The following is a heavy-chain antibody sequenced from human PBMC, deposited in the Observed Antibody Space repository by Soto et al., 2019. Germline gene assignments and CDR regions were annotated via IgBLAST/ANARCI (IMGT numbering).Heavy chain of an antibody. Sequence: GESLRLSCAASGFTFSSYAMSWVRQAPGKGLEWVSAISGSGGSTYYADSVKGRFTISRDNSKNTLYLQMNSLRAEDTAVYYCAKAIGGEEWLRLKPIGYWGQGTLVTVSS. CDR1: GFTFSSYA. J-gene: IGHJ4*02. V-gene: IGHV3-23*01. D-gene: IGHD5-12*01. CDR2: ISGSGGST. CDR3: AKAIGGEEWLRLKPIGY.